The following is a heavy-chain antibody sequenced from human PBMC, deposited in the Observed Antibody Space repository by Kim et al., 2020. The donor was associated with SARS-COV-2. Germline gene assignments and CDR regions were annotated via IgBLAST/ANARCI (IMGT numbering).Heavy chain of an antibody. J-gene: IGHJ3*02. CDR3: AKALSTYSSSWYSAFDI. D-gene: IGHD6-13*01. CDR1: GFTFDDYA. V-gene: IGHV3-9*01. Sequence: GGSPRLSCAASGFTFDDYAMHWVRKAPGKGLEWVSGISWNSGSIGYADSVKGRFTISRDNVKSSLYLQMNILRAEDTALYYCAKALSTYSSSWYSAFDIWDERTIVTISS. CDR2: ISWNSGSI.